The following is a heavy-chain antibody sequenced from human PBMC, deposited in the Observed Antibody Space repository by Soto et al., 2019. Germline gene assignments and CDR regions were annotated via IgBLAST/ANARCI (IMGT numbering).Heavy chain of an antibody. CDR3: ARGRVGELFQPYYFDY. J-gene: IGHJ4*02. CDR1: GDSIIPYY. D-gene: IGHD3-10*01. Sequence: QVQLQEPGPGLVKPSETLSLTCTVSGDSIIPYYWSWIRQPPGKGLEWIGYIYYNGSTNYNPSLKSRVTISVDTSKNQFSLKLNSVTATDTAVYYCARGRVGELFQPYYFDYWGQGTLVPVSS. CDR2: IYYNGST. V-gene: IGHV4-59*08.